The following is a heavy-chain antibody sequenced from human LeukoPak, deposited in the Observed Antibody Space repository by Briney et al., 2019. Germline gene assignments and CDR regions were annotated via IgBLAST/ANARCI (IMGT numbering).Heavy chain of an antibody. V-gene: IGHV4-59*01. CDR1: GDSISGYY. CDR3: ARDGSYCGGDCSTSGDAFDI. CDR2: IYYSGST. D-gene: IGHD2-21*02. J-gene: IGHJ3*02. Sequence: SETLSLTCTVSGDSISGYYWIWIRQPPGKGLEWIGYIYYSGSTNYNPSLKSRVTISVDTSKNQFSLKLSSVTAADTAVYYCARDGSYCGGDCSTSGDAFDIWGQGTMVTVSS.